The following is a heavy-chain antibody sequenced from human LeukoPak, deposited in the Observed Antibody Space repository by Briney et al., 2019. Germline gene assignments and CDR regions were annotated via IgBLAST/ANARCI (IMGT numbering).Heavy chain of an antibody. V-gene: IGHV1-46*03. J-gene: IGHJ4*02. CDR3: ARFKPSSSGHDY. Sequence: ASVKVSCKASGYSFTTYYMHWVRQAPGQGLEWMGIINPSGGGTNYAQKFQDRVTMTRDTSTSTVYMDLSSLRSEDTAVYYCARFKPSSSGHDYWGQGTLLTVSS. D-gene: IGHD6-19*01. CDR1: GYSFTTYY. CDR2: INPSGGGT.